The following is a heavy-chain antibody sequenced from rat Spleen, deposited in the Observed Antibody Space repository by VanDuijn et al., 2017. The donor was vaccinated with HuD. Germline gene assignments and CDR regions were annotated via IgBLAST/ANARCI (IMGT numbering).Heavy chain of an antibody. V-gene: IGHV2-43*01. D-gene: IGHD1-6*01. J-gene: IGHJ3*01. Sequence: QVQLKESGPGLVQPSQTLSLTCTVSGFSLTNYHVGWVRQSPGKGLEWMGIMWSGGSTTYNPALKSRLSISRDTSKSQVFLKMNSLQTEDTAIYYCTREVYTTDYYYGWFTHWGQGTLVTVSS. CDR2: MWSGGST. CDR3: TREVYTTDYYYGWFTH. CDR1: GFSLTNYH.